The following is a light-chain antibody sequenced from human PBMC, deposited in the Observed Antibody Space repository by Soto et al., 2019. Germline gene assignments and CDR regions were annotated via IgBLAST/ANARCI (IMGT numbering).Light chain of an antibody. CDR1: QSVSSN. V-gene: IGKV3-15*01. Sequence: EVVMTQSPATLSVSPGERATLSRRASQSVSSNLAWYQQKPGQAPRLLIYGASTRATGIPARFSGSGSGTEFTLTISSLHSEDFAVYYCQQYNNWPPWTFGQGTKVEIK. CDR3: QQYNNWPPWT. J-gene: IGKJ1*01. CDR2: GAS.